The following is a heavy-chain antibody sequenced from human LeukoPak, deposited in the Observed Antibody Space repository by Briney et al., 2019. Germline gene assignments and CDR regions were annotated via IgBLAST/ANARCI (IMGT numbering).Heavy chain of an antibody. J-gene: IGHJ3*02. V-gene: IGHV3-23*01. Sequence: PGESLRLSCAASGFTFSSYAMHWVRQAPGQGLEWVSSISGGGGSRYYGDSVKGRVTISRDNSKNTLYLQMNSLRAEDTAVYYCAKGGYCSSTSCQSDAFDIWGQGTRVTVFS. CDR3: AKGGYCSSTSCQSDAFDI. CDR1: GFTFSSYA. CDR2: ISGGGGSR. D-gene: IGHD2-2*01.